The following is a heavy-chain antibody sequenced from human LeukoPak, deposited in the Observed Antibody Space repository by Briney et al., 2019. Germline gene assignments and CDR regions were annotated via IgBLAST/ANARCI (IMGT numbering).Heavy chain of an antibody. V-gene: IGHV1-46*01. CDR2: INPSGGST. D-gene: IGHD3-22*01. CDR3: CRYYYAGLDY. Sequence: GGSLRLSCAASGFTFSSYGMPWVRQAPGQGLEWMGIINPSGGSTSYAQKFQGRVTMTRDTSTSTVYMELSSLRSEDTAVYYCCRYYYAGLDYWGQGTLVTVSS. J-gene: IGHJ4*02. CDR1: GFTFSSYG.